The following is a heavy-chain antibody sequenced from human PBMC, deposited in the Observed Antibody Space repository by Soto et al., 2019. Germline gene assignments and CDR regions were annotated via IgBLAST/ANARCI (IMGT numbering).Heavy chain of an antibody. CDR3: ARDPYY. CDR1: EFTVISNY. V-gene: IGHV3-66*01. J-gene: IGHJ4*02. Sequence: GGSLRHSVVFCEFTVISNYMSWVRQAPGKGLEWVSVIYSGGSTYYADSVKGRFTISRDNSKNTLYLQMNSLRAEDKAVYYCARDPYYWGQGTLVTVSS. CDR2: IYSGGST.